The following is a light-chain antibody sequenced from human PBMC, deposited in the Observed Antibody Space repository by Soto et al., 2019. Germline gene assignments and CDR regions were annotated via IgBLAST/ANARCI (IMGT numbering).Light chain of an antibody. CDR3: QVWDRSSDHQV. J-gene: IGLJ3*02. Sequence: SYELTQPPSVSVAPGKTARITCDRNNIGSKSVHWYQQKAGQAPVLVIYSDSDRPSGIPERFSGSNSGNTATLTISRVEAGDEADYYCQVWDRSSDHQVFGGGTKLTVL. CDR2: SDS. V-gene: IGLV3-21*04. CDR1: NIGSKS.